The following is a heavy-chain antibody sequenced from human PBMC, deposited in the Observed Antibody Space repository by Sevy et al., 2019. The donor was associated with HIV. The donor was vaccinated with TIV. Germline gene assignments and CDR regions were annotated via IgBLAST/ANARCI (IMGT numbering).Heavy chain of an antibody. CDR1: GFTFSTSA. J-gene: IGHJ6*02. Sequence: GGSLRLSCAVSGFTFSTSAMSWVRQAPGKGLEWVSSISGSGGSTYYADSVKGRFTISRDNAKNTLYLQMNPLRAEDTAVYFCARDRYYDASGYYYYYYGMDVWGQGTTVTVSS. D-gene: IGHD3-22*01. CDR2: ISGSGGST. V-gene: IGHV3-23*01. CDR3: ARDRYYDASGYYYYYYGMDV.